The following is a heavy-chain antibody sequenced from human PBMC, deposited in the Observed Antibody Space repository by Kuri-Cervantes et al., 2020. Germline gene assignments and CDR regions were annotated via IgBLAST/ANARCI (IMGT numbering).Heavy chain of an antibody. V-gene: IGHV4-4*02. CDR1: GGSISSSNW. CDR3: ARVHQPYYYYMDV. D-gene: IGHD2-2*01. J-gene: IGHJ6*03. Sequence: GSLRLSCAVSGGSISSSNWWSWVRQPPGKGLEWIGYIYYNGSTNYNPSLKSRVTISVDTSKNQFSLKLSSVTAADTAVYYCARVHQPYYYYMDVWGKGTTVTVSS. CDR2: IYYNGST.